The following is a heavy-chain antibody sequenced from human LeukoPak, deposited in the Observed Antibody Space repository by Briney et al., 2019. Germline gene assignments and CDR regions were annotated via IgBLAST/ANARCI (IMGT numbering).Heavy chain of an antibody. CDR2: INHSGST. CDR1: GGSFSGYY. J-gene: IGHJ6*02. V-gene: IGHV4-34*01. D-gene: IGHD3-10*01. Sequence: PSETLSLTCAVYGGSFSGYYWSWIRQPPGKGLEWIGEINHSGSTNYNPPLKSRVTISVDTSKNQFSLKLSSATAADTAVYYCASLYGSGSYLMANYYYYGMDVWGQGTTVTVSS. CDR3: ASLYGSGSYLMANYYYYGMDV.